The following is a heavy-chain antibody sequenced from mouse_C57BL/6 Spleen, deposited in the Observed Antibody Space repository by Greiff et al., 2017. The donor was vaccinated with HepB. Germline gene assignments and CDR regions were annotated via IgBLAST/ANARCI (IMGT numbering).Heavy chain of an antibody. CDR3: ARLTTVVATSPYFDV. V-gene: IGHV5-17*01. Sequence: EVQLVESGGGLVKPGGSLKLSCAASGFTFSDYGMHWVRQAPEKGLEWVAYISSGSSTIYYADTVKGRFTISRDNAKNTLFLQMTSLRSEDTAMYYCARLTTVVATSPYFDVWGTGTTVTVSS. CDR1: GFTFSDYG. CDR2: ISSGSSTI. D-gene: IGHD1-1*01. J-gene: IGHJ1*03.